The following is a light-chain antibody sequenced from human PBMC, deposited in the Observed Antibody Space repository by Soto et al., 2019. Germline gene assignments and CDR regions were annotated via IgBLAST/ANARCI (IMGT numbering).Light chain of an antibody. CDR1: QSISSY. CDR3: QQSYSTPRT. J-gene: IGKJ1*01. V-gene: IGKV1-39*01. CDR2: AAS. Sequence: DIQMTQSPSSLSASVGDRVTITCRASQSISSYLNWYQQKPGKAPKLLIYAASSLQSGVTSRFSGSGSGPDFTLTISSLQPEDFATYYCQQSYSTPRTFGQGTKVEIK.